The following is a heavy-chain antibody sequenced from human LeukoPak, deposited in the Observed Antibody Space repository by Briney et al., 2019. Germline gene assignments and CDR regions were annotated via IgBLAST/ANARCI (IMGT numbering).Heavy chain of an antibody. CDR2: IYYTGST. D-gene: IGHD2-15*01. J-gene: IGHJ4*02. CDR1: GGSISNYY. Sequence: SETLSLTCTVSGGSISNYYWSWIRQPPGKGLEWIGYIYYTGSTNYNPSPKSRVTISVDTSKNQFSLKLTSVTAADTAVYSCARRYCSGGSCYSALDYWGQGNLVTVSS. V-gene: IGHV4-59*01. CDR3: ARRYCSGGSCYSALDY.